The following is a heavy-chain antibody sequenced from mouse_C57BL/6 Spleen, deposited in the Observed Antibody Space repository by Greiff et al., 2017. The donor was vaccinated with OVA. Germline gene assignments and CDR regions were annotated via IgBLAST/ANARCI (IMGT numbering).Heavy chain of an antibody. CDR1: GYTFTDYY. CDR3: ARANERGYGNPYYYAMDY. CDR2: IYPGSGNT. V-gene: IGHV1-76*01. D-gene: IGHD2-10*02. Sequence: VKLQQSGAELVRPGASVKLSCKASGYTFTDYYINWVKQRPGQGLEWIARIYPGSGNTYYNEKFKGKATLTAEKSSSTAYMQLSSLTSEDSAVYFCARANERGYGNPYYYAMDYWGQGTSVTVSS. J-gene: IGHJ4*01.